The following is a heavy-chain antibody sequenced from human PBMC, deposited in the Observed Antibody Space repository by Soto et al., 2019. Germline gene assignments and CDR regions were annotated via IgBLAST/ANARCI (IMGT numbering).Heavy chain of an antibody. Sequence: SSETLSHTCHVSGGSISSYYWSWIRQPPGKGLEWIGYIYYSGSTNYNPSLKSRVTISVDTSKNQFSLKLSSVTAADTAVYYCARLPPGIGVYYFDYWGQGTLVTVSS. D-gene: IGHD3-10*01. CDR3: ARLPPGIGVYYFDY. J-gene: IGHJ4*02. V-gene: IGHV4-59*01. CDR2: IYYSGST. CDR1: GGSISSYY.